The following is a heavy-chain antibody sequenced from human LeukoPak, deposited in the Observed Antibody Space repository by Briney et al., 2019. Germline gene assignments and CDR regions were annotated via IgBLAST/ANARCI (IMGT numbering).Heavy chain of an antibody. CDR3: ARALLTSDAFDI. CDR1: GYTFTSYD. Sequence: GASVKVSCKASGYTFTSYDINWVRQATGHGLEWMGWMNPNSGNTGYAQKFQGRVTITRNTSIGTAYMELSSLRSEDTTVYYCARALLTSDAFDIWGQGTMVTVSS. J-gene: IGHJ3*02. CDR2: MNPNSGNT. D-gene: IGHD1-26*01. V-gene: IGHV1-8*03.